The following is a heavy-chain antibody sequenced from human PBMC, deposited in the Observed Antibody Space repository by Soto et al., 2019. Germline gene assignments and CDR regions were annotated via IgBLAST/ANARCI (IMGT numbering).Heavy chain of an antibody. Sequence: QLQLQESGPGLVKPSETLSLTCSVSGGSITTSSYNWDWIRQPPGKGLEWIGTIYYDGSPSYNPSLKSQVAISVHTSKNHFALKVNSVTPADTAVYYCARFYGNAFDVWGRGTVVTVSS. CDR3: ARFYGNAFDV. D-gene: IGHD3-10*01. CDR2: IYYDGSP. J-gene: IGHJ3*01. V-gene: IGHV4-39*02. CDR1: GGSITTSSYN.